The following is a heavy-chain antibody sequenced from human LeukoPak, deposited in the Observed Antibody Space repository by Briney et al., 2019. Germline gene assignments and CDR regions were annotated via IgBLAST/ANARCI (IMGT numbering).Heavy chain of an antibody. V-gene: IGHV4-4*02. CDR2: ISHDGTT. Sequence: SETVSLTCAVSGGSIDITNYWSWVRQAPGKGLEWIGEISHDGTTNYNPSLRSRVAMSLDRANNQFSLSLTSVTAADTAVYYCTREDRPFCPFAYWGQGVLVTVSS. D-gene: IGHD3-22*01. J-gene: IGHJ4*02. CDR1: GGSIDITNY. CDR3: TREDRPFCPFAY.